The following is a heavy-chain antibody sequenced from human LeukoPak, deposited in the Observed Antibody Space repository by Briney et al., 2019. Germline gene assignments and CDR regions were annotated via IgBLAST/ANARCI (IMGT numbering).Heavy chain of an antibody. Sequence: PSETLSLTCTVSGGSSSSYYWSWIRQPPGKGLEWIGYIYYSGSTNYNPSLKSRVTISLDTSKNQFSLKLSSVTAADTAVYHCARAMLGYCSGGSCYSGGFDYWGQGTLVTVSS. V-gene: IGHV4-59*01. CDR3: ARAMLGYCSGGSCYSGGFDY. CDR2: IYYSGST. J-gene: IGHJ4*02. D-gene: IGHD2-15*01. CDR1: GGSSSSYY.